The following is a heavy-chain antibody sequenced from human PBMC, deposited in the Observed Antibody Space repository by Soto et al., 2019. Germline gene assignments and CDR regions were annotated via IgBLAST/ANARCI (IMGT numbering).Heavy chain of an antibody. J-gene: IGHJ6*04. D-gene: IGHD2-2*01. CDR1: GGTIINRGYY. CDR3: EANEDIVVVPAALDV. V-gene: IGHV4-31*03. CDR2: IYYSGST. Sequence: SQPQPLTSTVSGGTIINRGYYWSMINKHPGKGLEWMGYIYYSGSTYYNPSLKRRVTITVDTSKNQFSQKLRSVTAADPAVFYCEANEDIVVVPAALDVWGKGTTVTVSS.